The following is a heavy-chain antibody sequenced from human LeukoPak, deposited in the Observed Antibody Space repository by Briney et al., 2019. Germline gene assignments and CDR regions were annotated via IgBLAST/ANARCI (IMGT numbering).Heavy chain of an antibody. J-gene: IGHJ4*02. V-gene: IGHV5-51*01. CDR1: GYSFTSYW. CDR2: IYPGDSDT. CDR3: ARTGFWSGYYTVNFDY. Sequence: GESLKISWKGSGYSFTSYWIGWVRQMPGKGLERMGIIYPGDSDTRYSPSFQGQVTISADKSISTAYLQWSSLKASDTAMYYCARTGFWSGYYTVNFDYWGQGTLVTVSS. D-gene: IGHD3-3*01.